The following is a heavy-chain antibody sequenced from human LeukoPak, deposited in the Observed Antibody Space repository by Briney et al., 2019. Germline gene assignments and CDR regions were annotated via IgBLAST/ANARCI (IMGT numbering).Heavy chain of an antibody. J-gene: IGHJ5*02. CDR1: GGSISSYY. Sequence: SETLSPTCTVSGGSISSYYWSWIRQPPGKGLEWIGYIYYSGSTNYNPSLKSRVTISVDTSKNQFSLKLSSVTAADTAVYYCARDSDYGDYVSGRTYNWFDPWGQGTLVTVSS. V-gene: IGHV4-59*01. CDR3: ARDSDYGDYVSGRTYNWFDP. CDR2: IYYSGST. D-gene: IGHD4-17*01.